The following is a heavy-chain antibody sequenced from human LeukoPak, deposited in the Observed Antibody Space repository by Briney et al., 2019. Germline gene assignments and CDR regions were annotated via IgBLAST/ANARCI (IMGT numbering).Heavy chain of an antibody. CDR3: AKDIITTLRGGYYFDY. CDR1: GFTFSSYA. D-gene: IGHD3-3*01. Sequence: GGSLRLSCAASGFTFSSYAMSWVRQAPGKGLEWVSAISGSGGSTYYADSVKGRFTISRDNSKNTLYLQMNSLRAEDTAVYYCAKDIITTLRGGYYFDYWGQGTLVTVSS. V-gene: IGHV3-23*01. J-gene: IGHJ4*02. CDR2: ISGSGGST.